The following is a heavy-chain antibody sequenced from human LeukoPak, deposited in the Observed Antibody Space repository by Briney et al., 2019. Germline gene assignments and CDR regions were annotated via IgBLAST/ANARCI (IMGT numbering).Heavy chain of an antibody. CDR1: GGSISSYY. CDR3: ARPNSLGATTPYDY. CDR2: IYYSGTT. J-gene: IGHJ4*02. Sequence: PSETLSLTCTVSGGSISSYYWSWIRQPPGKGLEWIGSIYYSGTTNYNPSLKSRVTISVDTSKNQFSLKLSSVTAADTAVYDCARPNSLGATTPYDYWGQGTLVTVPS. V-gene: IGHV4-59*08. D-gene: IGHD1-26*01.